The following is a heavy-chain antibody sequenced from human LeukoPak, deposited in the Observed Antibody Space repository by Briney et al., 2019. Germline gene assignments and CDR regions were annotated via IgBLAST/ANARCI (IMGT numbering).Heavy chain of an antibody. J-gene: IGHJ4*02. CDR2: IREDGNEK. CDR3: ARDLPGHYYGSGSSFDY. D-gene: IGHD3-10*01. V-gene: IGHV3-7*01. CDR1: GFTFSSYW. Sequence: PGGSLRLSCAASGFTFSSYWMSWVRQAPGKGLEWVANIREDGNEKYYADSVKGQFTISRDNAKNSLFLQMDSLRAEDTAVNYCARDLPGHYYGSGSSFDYWGQGTLVTVSS.